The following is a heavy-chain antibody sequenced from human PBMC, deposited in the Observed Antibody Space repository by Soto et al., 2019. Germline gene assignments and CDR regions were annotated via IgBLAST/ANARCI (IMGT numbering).Heavy chain of an antibody. J-gene: IGHJ4*02. Sequence: ASVKVSCKASGYTFSSYYMHWVRQAPGQGLEWMGIINPGSGTRTYAQKFQGRVTMTWDTSTSTVYMELSSLRSEDTAVYYCGRDRGYSGYTFWGQGTQVTVSS. CDR2: INPGSGTR. D-gene: IGHD5-12*01. V-gene: IGHV1-46*01. CDR3: GRDRGYSGYTF. CDR1: GYTFSSYY.